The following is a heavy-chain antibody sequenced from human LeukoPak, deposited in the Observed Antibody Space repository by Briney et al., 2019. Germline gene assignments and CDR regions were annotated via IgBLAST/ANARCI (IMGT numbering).Heavy chain of an antibody. D-gene: IGHD3-3*01. CDR1: GFTFSSYA. Sequence: PGGSLRLSCAASGFTFSSYAMHWVRQAPGKGLEWVAVISYDGSNKYYADSVKGRFTISRDNSKNTLYLQMNSLRAEDTAVYYCARGDFWSGYYHFDYRGQGTLVTVSS. CDR2: ISYDGSNK. CDR3: ARGDFWSGYYHFDY. J-gene: IGHJ4*02. V-gene: IGHV3-30-3*01.